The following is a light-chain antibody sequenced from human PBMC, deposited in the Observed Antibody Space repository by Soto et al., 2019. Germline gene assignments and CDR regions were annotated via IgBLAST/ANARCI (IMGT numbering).Light chain of an antibody. CDR2: DIS. Sequence: QAVVTQEPSLTVSPGGTVTLTCGSSTGAVTSGHYPYWFQPKPGQAPRTLIYDISKKHSWTPARFSGSLLGDKAALTLSGVQPEDEAEYYCLLTYSDAVVFGGGTKLTVL. CDR3: LLTYSDAVV. CDR1: TGAVTSGHY. J-gene: IGLJ3*02. V-gene: IGLV7-46*01.